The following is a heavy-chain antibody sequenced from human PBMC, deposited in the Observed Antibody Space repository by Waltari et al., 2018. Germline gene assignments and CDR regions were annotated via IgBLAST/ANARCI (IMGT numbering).Heavy chain of an antibody. CDR3: ARTVVAWRTTIFSMYYVDY. D-gene: IGHD3-3*01. CDR2: VYQTGIT. V-gene: IGHV4-38-2*01. J-gene: IGHJ4*02. CDR1: GYSISSGDF. Sequence: QVQLQESGPGLVKPSEPLSLPCAVSGYSISSGDFWGWFRPPPGRGLGWIGTVYQTGITYYSPSLKSRVTISVDTSKNHFSLNLSSVTAADTAFYYCARTVVAWRTTIFSMYYVDYWGQGTLVTVSS.